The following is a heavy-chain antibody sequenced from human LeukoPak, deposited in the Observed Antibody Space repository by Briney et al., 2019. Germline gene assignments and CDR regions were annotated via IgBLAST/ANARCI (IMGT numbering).Heavy chain of an antibody. V-gene: IGHV4-39*07. J-gene: IGHJ6*03. CDR1: GGSISSSSYY. D-gene: IGHD3-9*01. CDR2: IYYSGST. CDR3: ARVTPPLTGFGYYMDV. Sequence: SSETLSLTCTVSGGSISSSSYYWGWIRQPPGKGLEWIGSIYYSGSTYYNPSLKSRVTISVDTSKNQFSLKLSSVTAADTAVYYCARVTPPLTGFGYYMDVWGKGTTVTISS.